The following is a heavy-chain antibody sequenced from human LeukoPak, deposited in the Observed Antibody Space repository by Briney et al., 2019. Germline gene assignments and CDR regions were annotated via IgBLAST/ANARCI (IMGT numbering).Heavy chain of an antibody. CDR2: THTSGST. CDR3: ARDIVYLIDEDYG. Sequence: SETLSLTCTVSGGSFNSYYWSWLRQPAGKGLEWIGRTHTSGSTDYSPSLQSRVTISVDMSKKQFSLNLSSVTAADTAVYYCARDIVYLIDEDYGWGQGTLVTVSS. J-gene: IGHJ4*02. V-gene: IGHV4-4*07. D-gene: IGHD4-17*01. CDR1: GGSFNSYY.